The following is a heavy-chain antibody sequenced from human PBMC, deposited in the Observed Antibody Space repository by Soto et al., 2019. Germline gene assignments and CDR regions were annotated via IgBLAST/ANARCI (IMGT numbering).Heavy chain of an antibody. CDR2: IYYSGST. CDR1: GGSISSSSYY. J-gene: IGHJ6*03. V-gene: IGHV4-39*01. D-gene: IGHD3-3*01. Sequence: NPSETLSLTCTVSGGSISSSSYYWGWIRQPPGKGLEWIGSIYYSGSTYYNPSLKSRVTISVDTSKNQFSLKLSSVTAADTAVYYCARHSYYDFWSGYYRSPDMDVWGKGTTVTVSS. CDR3: ARHSYYDFWSGYYRSPDMDV.